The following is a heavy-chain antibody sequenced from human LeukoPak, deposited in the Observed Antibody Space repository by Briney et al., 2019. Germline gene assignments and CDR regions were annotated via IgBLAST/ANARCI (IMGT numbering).Heavy chain of an antibody. CDR3: ARDSAMIDNWFDP. J-gene: IGHJ5*02. Sequence: PSETLSLTCTVSGGSISSYYWSWIRQPPEKGLEWIGYIYYSGSTNYNPSLKSRVTISVDTSKNQFSLKLSSVTAADTAVYYCARDSAMIDNWFDPWGQGTLVTVSS. D-gene: IGHD3-22*01. CDR2: IYYSGST. V-gene: IGHV4-59*01. CDR1: GGSISSYY.